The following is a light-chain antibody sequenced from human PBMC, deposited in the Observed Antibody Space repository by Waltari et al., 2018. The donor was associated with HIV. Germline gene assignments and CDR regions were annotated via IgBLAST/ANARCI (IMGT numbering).Light chain of an antibody. Sequence: QSVLTQPASVSGSPGPSITLPCTGTNSDVGDYNYASWYQQHPGKAPKLLIYEVTHRPSGISSRFSGFKSGNTASMTISGLQAEDEADYYCSSYTATTAILFGGGTKVTVL. V-gene: IGLV2-14*01. CDR3: SSYTATTAIL. J-gene: IGLJ3*02. CDR2: EVT. CDR1: NSDVGDYNY.